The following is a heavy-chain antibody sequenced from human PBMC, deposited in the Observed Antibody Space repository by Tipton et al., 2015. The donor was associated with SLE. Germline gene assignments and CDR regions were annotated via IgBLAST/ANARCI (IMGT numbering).Heavy chain of an antibody. J-gene: IGHJ3*02. Sequence: SLRLSCAASGFTFSTYAMTWVRQTPGKGLEWVSLIYGGGASTYYADSVKGRFTISRDNSKETVYLQMNSLRAEDTAVYLCARRNYDVLTGYYDGFDIWGHGTVVTVSS. CDR3: ARRNYDVLTGYYDGFDI. CDR1: GFTFSTYA. V-gene: IGHV3-23*03. CDR2: IYGGGAST. D-gene: IGHD3-9*01.